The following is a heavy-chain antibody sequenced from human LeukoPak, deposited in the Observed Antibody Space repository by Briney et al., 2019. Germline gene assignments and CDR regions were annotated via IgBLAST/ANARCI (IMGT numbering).Heavy chain of an antibody. D-gene: IGHD5-24*01. J-gene: IGHJ4*02. V-gene: IGHV1-46*01. CDR3: ARSFKGEMATIPLDY. CDR1: GYTFTDYY. CDR2: INPSGGST. Sequence: GASVKVSCKASGYTFTDYYMHWVRQAPGQGLEWMGIINPSGGSTSYAQKFQGRVTMTRDTSTSTVYMELSSLRSEDTAVYYCARSFKGEMATIPLDYWGQGTLVTVSS.